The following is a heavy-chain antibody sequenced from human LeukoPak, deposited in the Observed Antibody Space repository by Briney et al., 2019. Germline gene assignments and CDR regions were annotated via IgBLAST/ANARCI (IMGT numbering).Heavy chain of an antibody. V-gene: IGHV4-4*07. D-gene: IGHD3-22*01. Sequence: SETLSLTCTVSGGSISSYYWSWIRQPAGKGLEWIGRIYTSGSTNYNPSLKSRVTMSVDTSKNQFSLKLSSVTAADTAVYYCAGQPTRPYYYDSSGYLDYWGQGTLVTVSS. J-gene: IGHJ4*02. CDR1: GGSISSYY. CDR3: AGQPTRPYYYDSSGYLDY. CDR2: IYTSGST.